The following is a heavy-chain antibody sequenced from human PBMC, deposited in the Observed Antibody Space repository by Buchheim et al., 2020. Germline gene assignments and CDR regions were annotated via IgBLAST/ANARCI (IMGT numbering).Heavy chain of an antibody. CDR3: ARVPDGVDY. J-gene: IGHJ4*02. V-gene: IGHV3-11*01. D-gene: IGHD3-16*01. CDR1: GFNSSDYY. CDR2: ISHSGSNI. Sequence: VQLLESGGTLIQPGGSLRLSCAASGFNSSDYYMSWIRQDPGKGLEWGSYISHSGSNINYAESVKGRFTISRDNDKNSLYLQMHSLRVEDTALYYCARVPDGVDYWGQGTL.